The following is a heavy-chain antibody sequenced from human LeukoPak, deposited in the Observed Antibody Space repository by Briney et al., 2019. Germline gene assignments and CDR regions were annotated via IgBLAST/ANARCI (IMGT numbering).Heavy chain of an antibody. J-gene: IGHJ4*02. CDR3: VKDGRETPTDY. CDR1: GGSISSSNYY. CDR2: IYYSGST. V-gene: IGHV4-39*07. D-gene: IGHD5-24*01. Sequence: SETLSLTCTVSGGSISSSNYYWGWIRQPPGKGLEWIGNIYYSGSTYYNPSLKSRVTISVDTSKNQFSLKLSSVTAADTAVYYCVKDGRETPTDYWGQGTLVTVSS.